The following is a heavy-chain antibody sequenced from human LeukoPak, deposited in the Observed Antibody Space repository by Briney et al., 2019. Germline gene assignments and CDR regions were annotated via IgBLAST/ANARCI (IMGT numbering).Heavy chain of an antibody. CDR3: ARDRIDNWFDP. CDR2: VYTSGTA. Sequence: SETLSLTCTVSGGSISSYYWSWIRQPAGKGLEWIGRVYTSGTATYNPSLKSRVTISVDTSKNQFSLKLSSVTAADTAVYYCARDRIDNWFDPWGQGTLVTVSS. V-gene: IGHV4-4*07. CDR1: GGSISSYY. J-gene: IGHJ5*02.